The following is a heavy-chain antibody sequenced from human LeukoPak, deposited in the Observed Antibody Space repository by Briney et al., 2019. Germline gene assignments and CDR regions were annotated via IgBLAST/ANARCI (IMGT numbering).Heavy chain of an antibody. Sequence: GASVEVSCKASGYTFTSYGISWVRPAPGQGLEWMGWISAYNGNTNYAQKLQGRVTMTTDTSTSTAYMELRSLRSDDTAVYYCARGGVGWELRGAFDIWGQGTMVTVSS. J-gene: IGHJ3*02. V-gene: IGHV1-18*01. CDR2: ISAYNGNT. D-gene: IGHD1-26*01. CDR1: GYTFTSYG. CDR3: ARGGVGWELRGAFDI.